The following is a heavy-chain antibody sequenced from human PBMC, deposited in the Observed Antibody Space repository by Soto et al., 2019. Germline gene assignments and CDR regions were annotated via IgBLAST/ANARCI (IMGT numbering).Heavy chain of an antibody. CDR3: AKHTSYCSSSSCSLAY. J-gene: IGHJ4*02. CDR2: IYPGDSDT. CDR1: GYSFTSYW. V-gene: IGHV5-51*01. Sequence: PGESLKISCKGSGYSFTSYWIGWVRQMPGKGLEWMGIIYPGDSDTRYSPSFQGQVTISADKSISTAYLQWSSLKASDTAMYYCAKHTSYCSSSSCSLAYWGQGTLVTVSS. D-gene: IGHD2-2*01.